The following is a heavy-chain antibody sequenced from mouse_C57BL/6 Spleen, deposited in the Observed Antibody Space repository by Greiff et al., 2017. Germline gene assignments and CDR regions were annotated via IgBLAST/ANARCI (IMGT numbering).Heavy chain of an antibody. CDR2: ILPGSGST. J-gene: IGHJ1*03. D-gene: IGHD1-1*01. CDR3: ARRGAYYYGSSYGYFDV. Sequence: VQLQESGAELMKPGASVKLSCKATGYTFTGYWIEWVKQRPGHGLEWIGEILPGSGSTNYNEKFKGKATFTADTSSNTAYMQLSGLTTEDSAIYYCARRGAYYYGSSYGYFDVWGTGTTVTVSS. V-gene: IGHV1-9*01. CDR1: GYTFTGYW.